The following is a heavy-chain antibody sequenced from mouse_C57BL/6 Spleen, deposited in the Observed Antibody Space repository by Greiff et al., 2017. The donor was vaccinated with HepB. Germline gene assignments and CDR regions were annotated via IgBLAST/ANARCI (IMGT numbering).Heavy chain of an antibody. V-gene: IGHV1-15*01. CDR3: TLIYDGFPGY. J-gene: IGHJ2*01. D-gene: IGHD2-3*01. CDR2: IDPETGGT. Sequence: VKLQQSGAELVRPGASVTLSCKASGYTFTDYEMHWVKQTPVHGLEWIGAIDPETGGTAYNQKFKGKAILTADKSSSTAYMELRSLTSEDSAVYYCTLIYDGFPGYWGQGTTLTVSS. CDR1: GYTFTDYE.